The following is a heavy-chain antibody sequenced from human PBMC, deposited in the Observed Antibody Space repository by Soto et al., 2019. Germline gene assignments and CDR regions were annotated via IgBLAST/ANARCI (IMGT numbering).Heavy chain of an antibody. CDR3: ARNRQLARDDWFDP. CDR1: GGTFSSYA. CDR2: IIPIFGTA. Sequence: ASVKVSCKASGGTFSSYAISWVRQAPGQGLEWMGGIIPIFGTANYAQKFQGRVTITADESTSTAYMELSSLRSEDTAVYYCARNRQLARDDWFDPWGQRTLVTVSS. D-gene: IGHD6-6*01. V-gene: IGHV1-69*13. J-gene: IGHJ5*02.